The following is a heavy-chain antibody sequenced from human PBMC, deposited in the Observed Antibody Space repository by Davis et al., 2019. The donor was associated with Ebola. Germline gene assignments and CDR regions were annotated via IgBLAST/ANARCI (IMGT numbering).Heavy chain of an antibody. CDR3: ARAYDFWSGYARFDP. V-gene: IGHV1-46*01. CDR1: VYTLVSYY. J-gene: IGHJ5*02. Sequence: ASVKVSCKASVYTLVSYYAHWVRQAPGQGLEWMGIINPSGGTTTYAQKFQGRVTITRDTSASTAYMELSSLRSEDTAVYYCARAYDFWSGYARFDPWGQGTLVTVSS. CDR2: INPSGGTT. D-gene: IGHD3-3*01.